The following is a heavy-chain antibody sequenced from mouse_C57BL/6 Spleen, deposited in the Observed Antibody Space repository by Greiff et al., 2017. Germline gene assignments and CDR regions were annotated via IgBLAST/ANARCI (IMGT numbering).Heavy chain of an antibody. V-gene: IGHV3-6*01. CDR1: GYSITSGYY. CDR2: ISYDGSN. J-gene: IGHJ4*01. D-gene: IGHD2-1*01. CDR3: ARFYYGYAMDY. Sequence: EVQLQESGPGLVKPSQSLSLTCSVTGYSITSGYYWNWIRQFPGNKLEWMGYISYDGSNNYNPSLKYRISITRATSKNQFFLKLNYVTTEDTATYYCARFYYGYAMDYWGQGTSVTVSS.